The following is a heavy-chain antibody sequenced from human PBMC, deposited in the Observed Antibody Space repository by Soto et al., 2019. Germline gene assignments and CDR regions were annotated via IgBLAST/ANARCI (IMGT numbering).Heavy chain of an antibody. J-gene: IGHJ4*02. CDR3: AKDNDLDRDGPFDY. D-gene: IGHD2-2*03. CDR2: ISWNSGDI. Sequence: EVQLVESGGGSVQPGSSLRLSCAAPGFSFDDYGMHWVRQGPGKGLEWVSGISWNSGDIYYADSVKGRFTISRDNAKRSLYLQMNSLRTEDTALYYCAKDNDLDRDGPFDYWGQGILVTVSS. CDR1: GFSFDDYG. V-gene: IGHV3-9*01.